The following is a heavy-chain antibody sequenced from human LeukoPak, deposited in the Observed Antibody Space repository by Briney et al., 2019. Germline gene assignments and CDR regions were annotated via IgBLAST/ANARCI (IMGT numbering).Heavy chain of an antibody. CDR2: IRYDGSNK. D-gene: IGHD1-1*01. CDR3: AKGYDAGTTARIDY. J-gene: IGHJ4*02. CDR1: GFTFSSYG. Sequence: GGSLRLSCAASGFTFSSYGMHWVRQAPGKGLEWVAFIRYDGSNKYYADSVKGRFTISRDNSKNTLYLQMNSLRAEDTAVYYCAKGYDAGTTARIDYWGQGNLVTVSS. V-gene: IGHV3-30*02.